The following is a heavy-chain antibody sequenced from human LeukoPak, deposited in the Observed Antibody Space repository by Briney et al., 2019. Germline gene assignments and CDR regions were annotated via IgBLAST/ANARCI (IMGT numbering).Heavy chain of an antibody. CDR1: GFTFGSSW. Sequence: QPGGSLRLSCAASGFTFGSSWMHWVRQAPGKGLVWVSRVNSDGSSTRYADSVEGRFTLSIDNAKNTMYLPMNSQRAEDTAVYYCARAGYYHYYYMDVWGKGTTVTVSS. V-gene: IGHV3-74*01. J-gene: IGHJ6*03. CDR2: VNSDGSST. CDR3: ARAGYYHYYYMDV.